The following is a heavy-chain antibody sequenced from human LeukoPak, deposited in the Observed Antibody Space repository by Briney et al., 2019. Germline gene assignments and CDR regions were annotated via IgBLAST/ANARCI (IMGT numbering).Heavy chain of an antibody. CDR3: ARLHGSGWYQSLDP. D-gene: IGHD6-19*01. J-gene: IGHJ5*02. CDR2: IYPGDSET. CDR1: GYSFATYW. Sequence: GESLKISCQGSGYSFATYWIGWVRQMPGKGLEWMGIIYPGDSETRYSPSFQGRVTISADKSISTAYLQWSSLKASDTAMYYCARLHGSGWYQSLDPWGQGTLVTVSS. V-gene: IGHV5-51*01.